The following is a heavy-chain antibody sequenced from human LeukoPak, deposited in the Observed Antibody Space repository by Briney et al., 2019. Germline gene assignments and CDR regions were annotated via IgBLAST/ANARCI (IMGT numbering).Heavy chain of an antibody. J-gene: IGHJ4*02. V-gene: IGHV4-39*01. CDR2: IYYSGST. CDR3: ARQVRVAGNDY. D-gene: IGHD6-19*01. CDR1: GGSISSSSYY. Sequence: PSETLSLTCTVSGGSISSSSYYWGWIRQPPGKGLEWIGSIYYSGSTYYNPSLKSRVTISVDTSKNQFSLKLSSVTAADTAVYYCARQVRVAGNDYWGQGTLVTVSS.